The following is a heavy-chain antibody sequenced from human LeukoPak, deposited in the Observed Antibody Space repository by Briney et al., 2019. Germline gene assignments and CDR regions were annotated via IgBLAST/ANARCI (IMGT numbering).Heavy chain of an antibody. Sequence: PGGSLRLSCAASGFTFSSYTMSWVRQAPGKGLEWVSSISSSSSYIYYADSVKGRFTISRDNAKNSLYLQMNSLRAEDTAVYYCARSAYYDFWSGYYPNWFDPWGQGTLVTVSS. J-gene: IGHJ5*02. CDR1: GFTFSSYT. CDR2: ISSSSSYI. D-gene: IGHD3-3*01. V-gene: IGHV3-21*01. CDR3: ARSAYYDFWSGYYPNWFDP.